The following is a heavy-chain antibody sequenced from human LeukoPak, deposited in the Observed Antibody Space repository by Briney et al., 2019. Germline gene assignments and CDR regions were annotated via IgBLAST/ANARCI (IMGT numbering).Heavy chain of an antibody. J-gene: IGHJ4*02. CDR3: AKVSDSSWYFWGYFDY. D-gene: IGHD6-13*01. Sequence: GGSLRLSCAASGFTFSSYAMSWVRQAPGKGLEWVSGISGSGGNTYYADSVRGRFTISRDNSKNTLYLQMNSLRAEDTAVYYCAKVSDSSWYFWGYFDYWGQGTLVTVSS. V-gene: IGHV3-23*01. CDR2: ISGSGGNT. CDR1: GFTFSSYA.